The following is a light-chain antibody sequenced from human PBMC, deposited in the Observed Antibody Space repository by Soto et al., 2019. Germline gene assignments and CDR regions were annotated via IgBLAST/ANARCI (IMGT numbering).Light chain of an antibody. Sequence: EIVMTQSPATLSVSPGESVTLSCSASQSISNKLAWFQQTPGQAPRLLIHDASTRATGIPARFSGSGSGTDFTLTISSLQSEDCAIYYCQQYHTWPITFGGGTKVDIK. CDR2: DAS. CDR1: QSISNK. V-gene: IGKV3-15*01. CDR3: QQYHTWPIT. J-gene: IGKJ4*01.